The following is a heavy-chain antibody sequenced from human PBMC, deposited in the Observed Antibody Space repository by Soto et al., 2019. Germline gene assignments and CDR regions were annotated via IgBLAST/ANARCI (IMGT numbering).Heavy chain of an antibody. CDR1: GGSFSGYY. D-gene: IGHD3-16*02. CDR3: ARAPETPPIVRVVVPYFFDS. CDR2: INHSGST. J-gene: IGHJ4*02. Sequence: SETLSLTCAVYGGSFSGYYWSWIRQPPGKGLEWIGEINHSGSTNYNPSLKSRVTISVDTSKNQFSLSLSSVTAADTAVYYCARAPETPPIVRVVVPYFFDSWGQGTLVTVSS. V-gene: IGHV4-34*01.